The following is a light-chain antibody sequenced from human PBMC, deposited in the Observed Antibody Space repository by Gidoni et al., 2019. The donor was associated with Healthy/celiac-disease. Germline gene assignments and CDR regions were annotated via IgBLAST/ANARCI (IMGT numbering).Light chain of an antibody. J-gene: IGKJ3*01. CDR3: QQVNSYPT. CDR1: QGISSY. Sequence: DIQLTQSPSFLSASVGDRVTITCRASQGISSYLAWYQQKPGKAPKLLIYAASTLQSGVPSRFSGSGSGTEVTLTISSLQPEDFATYYCQQVNSYPTFGPGTKVAIK. V-gene: IGKV1-9*01. CDR2: AAS.